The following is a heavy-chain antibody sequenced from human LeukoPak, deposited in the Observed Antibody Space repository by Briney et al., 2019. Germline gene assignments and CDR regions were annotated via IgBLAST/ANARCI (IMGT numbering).Heavy chain of an antibody. V-gene: IGHV3-30*18. CDR1: GFTFSSYG. CDR3: AKSLYYDFWSGYSH. CDR2: ISYDGSNK. Sequence: GGSLRLSCAASGFTFSSYGMHWVRQAPGMGLEWVAVISYDGSNKYYADSVKGRFTISRDNSKNTLYLQMNSLRAEDTAVYYCAKSLYYDFWSGYSHWGQGTLVTVSS. J-gene: IGHJ4*02. D-gene: IGHD3-3*01.